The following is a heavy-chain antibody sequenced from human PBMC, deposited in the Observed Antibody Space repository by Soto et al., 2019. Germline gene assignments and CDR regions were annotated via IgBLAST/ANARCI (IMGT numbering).Heavy chain of an antibody. V-gene: IGHV3-74*01. Sequence: HPGGSLRLSCAASGFTFSSYWMHWVRQAPGKGLVWVSRINSDGSSTSYADSVKGRFTISRDNAKNTLYLQMNSLRAEDTAVYYCARAYYDFWSGYYTGAGYYYGMDVWGQGTTVTVSS. D-gene: IGHD3-3*01. J-gene: IGHJ6*02. CDR3: ARAYYDFWSGYYTGAGYYYGMDV. CDR2: INSDGSST. CDR1: GFTFSSYW.